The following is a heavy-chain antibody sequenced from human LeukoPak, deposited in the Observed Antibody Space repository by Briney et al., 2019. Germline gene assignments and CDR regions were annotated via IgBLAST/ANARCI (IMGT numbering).Heavy chain of an antibody. Sequence: ASVKVSCKASGYGFNRYGITWVRQAPRQGLEWMGWISAYNGDTKYAQKFEGRVTMTTDTSTTTAYMELRSLRSDDTAVYYCARDPSNTSGWYIYFDYWGQGTLVTVSS. CDR3: ARDPSNTSGWYIYFDY. CDR2: ISAYNGDT. V-gene: IGHV1-18*01. D-gene: IGHD6-19*01. CDR1: GYGFNRYG. J-gene: IGHJ4*02.